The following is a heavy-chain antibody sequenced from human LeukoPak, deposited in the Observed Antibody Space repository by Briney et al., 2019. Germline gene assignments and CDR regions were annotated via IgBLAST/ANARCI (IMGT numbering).Heavy chain of an antibody. Sequence: GGSLRLSCAASGFTVSSNYMSWVRQAPGKGLEWVSVLLRWGHTYYADSVKDRFTIPRDNHKNTLYRQMNSLRAEDTAVYYCARDYLGSGYFDYWGQGTLVTVSS. J-gene: IGHJ4*02. V-gene: IGHV3-66*01. CDR1: GFTVSSNY. CDR2: LLRWGHT. CDR3: ARDYLGSGYFDY. D-gene: IGHD6-19*01.